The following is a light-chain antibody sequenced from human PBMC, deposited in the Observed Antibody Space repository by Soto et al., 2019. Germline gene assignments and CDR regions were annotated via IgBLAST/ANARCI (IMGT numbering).Light chain of an antibody. CDR1: QNILYISNNKNN. V-gene: IGKV4-1*01. CDR2: WAS. J-gene: IGKJ1*01. Sequence: DIVMTQSPDSLAVSLGERATINCKSSQNILYISNNKNNLAWYQQKPGQPPKLLIYWASTRESGVPDRFSGSGSGTDFTLTISSLQAEDVAVYYCQQYNTIPWTFGQGTKVEIK. CDR3: QQYNTIPWT.